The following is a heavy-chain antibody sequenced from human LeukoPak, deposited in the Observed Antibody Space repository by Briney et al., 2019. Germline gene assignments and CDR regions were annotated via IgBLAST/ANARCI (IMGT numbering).Heavy chain of an antibody. CDR2: ISGSGGST. V-gene: IGHV3-23*01. CDR3: ANIVVVTAAQQGYDFDY. J-gene: IGHJ4*02. CDR1: GFTFSSYA. Sequence: PGGSLRLSCAASGFTFSSYAMSWVRQAPGKGLEWVSAISGSGGSTYYADSVKGRFTISRDNSKNTLYLQMNSLRAEDTAIYYCANIVVVTAAQQGYDFDYWGQGTLVTVSS. D-gene: IGHD2-2*01.